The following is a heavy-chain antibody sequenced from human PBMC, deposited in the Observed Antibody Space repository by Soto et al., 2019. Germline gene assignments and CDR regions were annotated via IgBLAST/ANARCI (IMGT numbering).Heavy chain of an antibody. D-gene: IGHD5-18*01. Sequence: GGSLRLSCAASGFTFSSYAMSWVRQAPGKGLEWVSAISGSGDSTYDADSVKGRFTISRDNSKNTLYLQMNSLRAEDTAVYYCAKGIYSYGFNSFDYWSQGTLVTVSS. CDR3: AKGIYSYGFNSFDY. CDR1: GFTFSSYA. CDR2: ISGSGDST. J-gene: IGHJ4*02. V-gene: IGHV3-23*01.